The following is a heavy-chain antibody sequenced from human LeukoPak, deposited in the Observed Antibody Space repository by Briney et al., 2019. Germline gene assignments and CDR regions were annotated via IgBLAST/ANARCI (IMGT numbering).Heavy chain of an antibody. CDR1: GFTFSSYG. CDR3: ARAHSEYSSSPGLDY. Sequence: GGSLRLSCAASGFTFSSYGMHWVRQAPGKGLEWVAVIWYDGSNKYYADSVKGRFTISRDNSKNTLYLQMNSLRAEDTAVYYCARAHSEYSSSPGLDYWGQGTLVTVSS. V-gene: IGHV3-30*19. J-gene: IGHJ4*02. CDR2: IWYDGSNK. D-gene: IGHD6-6*01.